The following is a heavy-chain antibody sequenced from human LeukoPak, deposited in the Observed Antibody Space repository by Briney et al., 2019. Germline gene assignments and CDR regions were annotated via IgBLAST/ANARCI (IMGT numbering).Heavy chain of an antibody. CDR3: ARDGSGSYYISNWFDP. D-gene: IGHD3-10*01. Sequence: PGRSLRLSCAASGFTFSSYGMHWVRQAPGKGLEWVAVIWYDGSNKYYADSVKGRFTISRDNSKNTLYLQMNSLRAEDTAVYYCARDGSGSYYISNWFDPWGQGTLVTVSS. CDR2: IWYDGSNK. J-gene: IGHJ5*02. V-gene: IGHV3-33*08. CDR1: GFTFSSYG.